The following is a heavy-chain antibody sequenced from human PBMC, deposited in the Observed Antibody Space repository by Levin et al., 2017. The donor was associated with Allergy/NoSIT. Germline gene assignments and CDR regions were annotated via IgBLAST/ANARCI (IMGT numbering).Heavy chain of an antibody. V-gene: IGHV3-9*01. CDR3: AKDISVATQAYGTSCGMDG. J-gene: IGHJ6*02. CDR1: GFTFDDYA. Sequence: GGSLRLSCAASGFTFDDYAMHWVRQAPGKGLEWVSGISWNSGSIGYADSVKGRFTISRDNAKNSLYLQMNSLRAEDTALYYCAKDISVATQAYGTSCGMDGWGQGTTVTVSS. CDR2: ISWNSGSI. D-gene: IGHD2-2*01.